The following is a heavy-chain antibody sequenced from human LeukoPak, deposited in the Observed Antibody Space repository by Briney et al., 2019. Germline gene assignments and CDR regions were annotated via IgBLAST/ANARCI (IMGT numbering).Heavy chain of an antibody. V-gene: IGHV3-53*01. CDR3: ATSIVGLAYDEHFQH. J-gene: IGHJ1*01. Sequence: GGSLRLSCAASGFAVSSNHMNWVRQAPGKGLEWVSVIFNGGSTYYADSVKGRFTISRDNSKNTLYLQMNSLRAEDTAVYYCATSIVGLAYDEHFQHWGQGTLVTVSS. D-gene: IGHD1-26*01. CDR1: GFAVSSNH. CDR2: IFNGGST.